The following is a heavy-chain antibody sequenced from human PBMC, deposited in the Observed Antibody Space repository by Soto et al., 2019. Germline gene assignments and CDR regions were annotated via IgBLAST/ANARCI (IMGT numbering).Heavy chain of an antibody. J-gene: IGHJ6*02. D-gene: IGHD3-16*01. V-gene: IGHV1-18*01. CDR2: INTYNGNT. CDR3: AMVDVYVKPSPQDD. Sequence: ASVKVSCKASGYTFTRYGIGWARQAPGQGLEWMGWINTYNGNTNYAQNVQGRVTLTTDTSTSTAYMELRSLRSNDTAIYYCAMVDVYVKPSPQDDWGQGTTVTV. CDR1: GYTFTRYG.